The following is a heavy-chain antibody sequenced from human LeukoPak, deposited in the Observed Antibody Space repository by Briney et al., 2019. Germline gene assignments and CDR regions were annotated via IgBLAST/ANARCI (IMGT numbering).Heavy chain of an antibody. CDR1: GFTFSSYA. V-gene: IGHV3-23*01. Sequence: QPGGSLRLSCAASGFTFSSYAMSWVRQAPGKGLEWVSAISGSGGSTYYADSVKGRFTISRDNSKNTLYLQMNSLRAEDTAVYYCAKLYYDFWSGYYESEYNWFDPWGQGTLVTVSS. J-gene: IGHJ5*02. D-gene: IGHD3-3*01. CDR3: AKLYYDFWSGYYESEYNWFDP. CDR2: ISGSGGST.